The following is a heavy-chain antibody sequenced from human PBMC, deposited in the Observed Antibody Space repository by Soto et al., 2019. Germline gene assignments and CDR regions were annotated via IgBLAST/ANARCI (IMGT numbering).Heavy chain of an antibody. CDR2: ISYGGGTT. Sequence: GGSLRLSCAASEFTFSNYAMSWVRQAPGKGLEWVSAISYGGGTTYYADSVKGRFTISRDNSKNTLYLQMNSLRAEDTAVYYCAKDVITMVRGVIQNYYGMDVWGQGTTVTVSS. CDR1: EFTFSNYA. J-gene: IGHJ6*02. V-gene: IGHV3-23*01. D-gene: IGHD3-10*01. CDR3: AKDVITMVRGVIQNYYGMDV.